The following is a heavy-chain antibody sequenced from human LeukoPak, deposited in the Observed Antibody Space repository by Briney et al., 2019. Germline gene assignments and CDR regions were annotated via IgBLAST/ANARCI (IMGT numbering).Heavy chain of an antibody. V-gene: IGHV3-23*01. CDR2: ITGSGGST. D-gene: IGHD6-13*01. Sequence: GGSLRLSCAASGFTFSNYAMSWVRQAPGKGQEWVSSITGSGGSTDCADSVKSRFTISRDNSKNTLYLQMNSLRAEDTAVYYCAKELGRAADGTSYWGQGTLVTVSS. CDR3: AKELGRAADGTSY. CDR1: GFTFSNYA. J-gene: IGHJ4*02.